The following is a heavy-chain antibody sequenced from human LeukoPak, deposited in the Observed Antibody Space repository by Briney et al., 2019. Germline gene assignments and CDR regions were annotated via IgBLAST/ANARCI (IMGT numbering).Heavy chain of an antibody. V-gene: IGHV3-21*01. Sequence: PGGSLRLSCVASGFTFSSYSMNWVRQSPGKGLEWVSSISSRSSYIYYGDSVKGRFTISRDNAKNSLYLQMSSLRAEDTAVYYCARESVNPYYYGSGSRGGAFDIWGQGTMVTVSS. J-gene: IGHJ3*02. CDR1: GFTFSSYS. CDR3: ARESVNPYYYGSGSRGGAFDI. CDR2: ISSRSSYI. D-gene: IGHD3-10*01.